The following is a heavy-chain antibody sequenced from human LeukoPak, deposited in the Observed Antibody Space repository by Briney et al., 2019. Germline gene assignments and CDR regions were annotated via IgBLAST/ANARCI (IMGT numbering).Heavy chain of an antibody. CDR3: ANLYYDFPF. CDR1: GLTFSNYA. CDR2: IENNDGTT. Sequence: GGSLRLSCAASGLTFSNYAMSWVRQAPGKGLEWVSSIENNDGTTYYADSMKGRFTISRDNSKHMVYLQMNSLRAEDTAMYYCANLYYDFPFWGQGTLVTVSS. V-gene: IGHV3-23*01. J-gene: IGHJ4*02. D-gene: IGHD3/OR15-3a*01.